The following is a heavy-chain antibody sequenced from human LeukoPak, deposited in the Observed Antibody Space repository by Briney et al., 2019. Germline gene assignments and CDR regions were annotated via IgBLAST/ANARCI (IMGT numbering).Heavy chain of an antibody. J-gene: IGHJ3*02. V-gene: IGHV4-59*01. Sequence: SETLSLTCTVSGGSISSYYWSWIRQPPGKGLEWIGYIYYSGSTNYNPSLKSRVTISVDTSKTQFSLKLSSVTAADTAVYYCARDSLPDSSGNAFDIWGQGKMVTVSS. D-gene: IGHD6-6*01. CDR1: GGSISSYY. CDR2: IYYSGST. CDR3: ARDSLPDSSGNAFDI.